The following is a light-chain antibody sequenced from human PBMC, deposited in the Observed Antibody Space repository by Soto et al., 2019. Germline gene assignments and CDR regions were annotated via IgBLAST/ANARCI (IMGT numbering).Light chain of an antibody. CDR2: STP. V-gene: IGKV3-20*01. Sequence: ELVLTQSPGTLSLSPGDRATLSCRASQSLSVSYIAWYQQKPRQAPRLLIYSTPTRAAGIPERFTGRGSGTHFTLAISRLEPEDFAVYYCHQLCDSPQTFGQGTKVYIK. CDR1: QSLSVSY. CDR3: HQLCDSPQT. J-gene: IGKJ1*01.